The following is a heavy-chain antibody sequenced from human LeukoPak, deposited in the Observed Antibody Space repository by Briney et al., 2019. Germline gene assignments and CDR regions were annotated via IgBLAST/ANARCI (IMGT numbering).Heavy chain of an antibody. D-gene: IGHD6-6*01. J-gene: IGHJ3*02. V-gene: IGHV3-21*01. CDR2: ISSSSSYI. CDR3: ARDLGYSSSALDAFDI. CDR1: GFTFSSYS. Sequence: GGSLRLSCAASGFTFSSYSMNWVRQAPGKGLEWVSSISSSSSYIYYADSVKGRFTISRDNAKNSLYLQMNSLRAEDTAVYYCARDLGYSSSALDAFDIWGQGTMVTVSS.